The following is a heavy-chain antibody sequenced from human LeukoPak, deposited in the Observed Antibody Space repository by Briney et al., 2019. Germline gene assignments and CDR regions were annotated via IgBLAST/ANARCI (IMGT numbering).Heavy chain of an antibody. CDR2: ITSSATT. V-gene: IGHV3-11*04. J-gene: IGHJ4*02. CDR1: GFTFSDYY. D-gene: IGHD2-2*01. CDR3: ARGGYCSSTSCWGSDY. Sequence: GGSLRLSCAASGFTFSDYYMTWIRQAPGKGLEWVSYITSSATTYYADSVKGRFTISRDNAKTSLYLQMNSLRAEDTAVYYCARGGYCSSTSCWGSDYWGQGTLVTVSS.